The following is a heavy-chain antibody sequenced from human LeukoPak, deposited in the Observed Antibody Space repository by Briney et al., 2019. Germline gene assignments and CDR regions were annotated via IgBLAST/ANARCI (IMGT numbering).Heavy chain of an antibody. CDR3: ARGFIAMIVVDAPKSPFDY. V-gene: IGHV3-23*01. D-gene: IGHD3-22*01. J-gene: IGHJ4*02. Sequence: GGSLRLSCAASGFTFSSYAMSWVRQAPGKGLEWVSAISGSGGSTYYADSVKGRFIISRDNSKNTLYLQMNSLRAEDTAVYYCARGFIAMIVVDAPKSPFDYWGQGTLVTVSS. CDR1: GFTFSSYA. CDR2: ISGSGGST.